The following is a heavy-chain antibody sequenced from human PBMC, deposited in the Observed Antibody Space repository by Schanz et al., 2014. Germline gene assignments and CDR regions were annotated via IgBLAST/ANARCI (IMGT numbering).Heavy chain of an antibody. J-gene: IGHJ4*02. CDR2: ISSDGFNK. Sequence: QVQLVESGGGVVQPGGSLRPSWAASRFTFSTFALHRVRQAPGKGLGWLAVISSDGFNKFYADSVKGRFTISRDNSKNTLYLQMNSLRTEDTAVYYCARGDMVRGVFDYWGQGTLVTVSS. CDR3: ARGDMVRGVFDY. D-gene: IGHD3-10*01. V-gene: IGHV3-30*04. CDR1: RFTFSTFA.